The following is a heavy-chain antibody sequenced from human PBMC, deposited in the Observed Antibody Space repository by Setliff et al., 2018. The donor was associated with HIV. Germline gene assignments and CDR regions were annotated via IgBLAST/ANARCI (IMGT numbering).Heavy chain of an antibody. V-gene: IGHV4-59*12. CDR3: ARDRSHPPYYMDV. J-gene: IGHJ6*03. CDR1: GGSISSYY. CDR2: IYYNGNT. Sequence: PSETLSLTCTVSGGSISSYYWSWIRQHPGKGLEWIGFIYYNGNTDYNQSLKIRFSISVDTSTNQFSLKVSSVIGADTAVYYCARDRSHPPYYMDVWGKGTTVTVSS.